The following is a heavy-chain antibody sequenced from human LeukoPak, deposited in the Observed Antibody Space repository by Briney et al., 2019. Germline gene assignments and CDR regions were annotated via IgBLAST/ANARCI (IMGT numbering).Heavy chain of an antibody. CDR2: ISAYNGNT. D-gene: IGHD6-19*01. CDR3: ASSRGWYREFDY. CDR1: GYTFTSYG. V-gene: IGHV1-18*01. Sequence: GPVKVSCKASGYTFTSYGISWVRQAPGQGLDWMGWISAYNGNTNYAQKLQGRVTMTTGTSTSTAYMELRSLRSDDTAVYYCASSRGWYREFDYWGQGTLVTVSS. J-gene: IGHJ4*02.